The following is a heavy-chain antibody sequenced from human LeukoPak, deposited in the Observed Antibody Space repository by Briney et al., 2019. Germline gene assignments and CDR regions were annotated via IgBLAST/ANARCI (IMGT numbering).Heavy chain of an antibody. CDR3: ARWIAAATDAFDI. Sequence: SETLSLTCTVSAGSISSYYWSWIRQPPGKGLEWIGYIYYSGSTNYNPSLKSRVTISVDTSKNQFSLKLSSVTAADTAVYHCARWIAAATDAFDIWGQGTMVTVSS. D-gene: IGHD6-13*01. V-gene: IGHV4-59*08. CDR1: AGSISSYY. J-gene: IGHJ3*02. CDR2: IYYSGST.